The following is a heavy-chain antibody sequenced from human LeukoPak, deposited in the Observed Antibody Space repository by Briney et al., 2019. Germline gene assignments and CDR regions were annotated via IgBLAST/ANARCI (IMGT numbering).Heavy chain of an antibody. CDR1: GFTFSSYA. CDR2: ISYDGSNK. J-gene: IGHJ6*04. Sequence: GGSLRLSCAASGFTFSSYAIHWVRQAPGKGLEWVAVISYDGSNKYYTDSVKGRFTISRDNSKNTVYLQMNSLRAEDTAVYYCAELGITMIGGVWGKGTTVTISS. V-gene: IGHV3-30*04. D-gene: IGHD3-10*02. CDR3: AELGITMIGGV.